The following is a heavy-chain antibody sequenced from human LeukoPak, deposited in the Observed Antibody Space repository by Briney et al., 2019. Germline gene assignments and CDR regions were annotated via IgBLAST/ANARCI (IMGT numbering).Heavy chain of an antibody. CDR3: ARRLTQYDCFDP. CDR2: TYYRSTWYN. CDR1: GDIVSSNSVT. D-gene: IGHD2-2*01. Sequence: SPALSLTCAISGDIVSSNSVTWNWIRQSRSRGLEWLGRTYYRSTWYNDYAVSVRGRITVNPDTSKNQFSLHLNSVTPEDTAVYYCARRLTQYDCFDPWGQGILVTVSS. V-gene: IGHV6-1*01. J-gene: IGHJ5*02.